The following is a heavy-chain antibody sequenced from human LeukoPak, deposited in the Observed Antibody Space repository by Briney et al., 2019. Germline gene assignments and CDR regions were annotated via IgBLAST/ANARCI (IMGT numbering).Heavy chain of an antibody. D-gene: IGHD5-12*01. Sequence: GSLILSCVISGYTFTHYGFHWVRQAPGKALEWVAFMSYDGNNKYEDSVKGRFTISRDNSKSTLHLQMNGLRAEDTAVYYCARDPLDISRWTNAFDIWGQGTTVIVS. CDR1: GYTFTHYG. V-gene: IGHV3-30*03. J-gene: IGHJ3*02. CDR3: ARDPLDISRWTNAFDI. CDR2: MSYDGNNK.